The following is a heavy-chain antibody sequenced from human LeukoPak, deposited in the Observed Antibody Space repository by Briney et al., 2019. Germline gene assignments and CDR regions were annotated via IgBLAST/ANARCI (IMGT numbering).Heavy chain of an antibody. CDR1: GFTFSSYS. V-gene: IGHV3-21*01. CDR3: ARGIAAAGYFDY. Sequence: GGSLRLSCAASGFTFSSYSMNWVRQAPGKGREWVSSISSSGSYIYYADSVKGRFTISRDNAKNSLYLQMNSLRAEDTAVYYCARGIAAAGYFDYWGQGTLVTVSS. D-gene: IGHD6-13*01. J-gene: IGHJ4*02. CDR2: ISSSGSYI.